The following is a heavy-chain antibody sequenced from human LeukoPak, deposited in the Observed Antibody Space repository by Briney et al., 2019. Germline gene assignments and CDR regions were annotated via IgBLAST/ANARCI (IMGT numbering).Heavy chain of an antibody. D-gene: IGHD3-3*01. CDR2: INWNGGST. J-gene: IGHJ4*02. CDR1: GFTFYDYG. V-gene: IGHV3-20*04. Sequence: GGSLRLSCAASGFTFYDYGMSWVRQAPGKGLEWVSGINWNGGSTGYADSVKGRFTISRDNAKNTLYLQMNSLRAEDTAVYYCARGYDFWSGYYNYWGQGTLVTVSS. CDR3: ARGYDFWSGYYNY.